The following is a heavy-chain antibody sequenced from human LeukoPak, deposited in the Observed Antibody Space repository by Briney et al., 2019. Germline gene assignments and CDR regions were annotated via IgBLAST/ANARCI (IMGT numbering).Heavy chain of an antibody. CDR1: GFTFSDHY. D-gene: IGHD6-19*01. J-gene: IGHJ4*02. CDR3: ARDNGPSGNDY. V-gene: IGHV3-11*06. Sequence: GGSLRLSCAASGFTFSDHYMSWIRQAPGKGLEWVSSISSSSSYIYYADSVKGRFTISRDNAKNSLYLQMNSLRAEDTAVYYCARDNGPSGNDYWGQGTLVTVSS. CDR2: ISSSSSYI.